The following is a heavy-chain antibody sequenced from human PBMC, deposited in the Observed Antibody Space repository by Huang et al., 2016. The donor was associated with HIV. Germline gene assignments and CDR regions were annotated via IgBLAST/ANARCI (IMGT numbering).Heavy chain of an antibody. CDR3: ARDSGYYRYFDY. D-gene: IGHD3-22*01. V-gene: IGHV7-4-1*02. CDR1: GYTFTDDQ. CDR2: INPNTGNP. J-gene: IGHJ4*02. Sequence: QVQLVQSGSELKKPGASVQVSCKVSGYTFTDDQISWVRQAPGQGLEGMGGINPNTGNPTYAQGVTGRVVFSLDTSVSTAYLQSSSLKAEDTAVYFCARDSGYYRYFDYWGQGTLVTVSS.